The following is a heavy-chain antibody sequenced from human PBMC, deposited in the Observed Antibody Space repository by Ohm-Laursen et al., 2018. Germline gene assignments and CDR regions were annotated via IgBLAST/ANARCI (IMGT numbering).Heavy chain of an antibody. J-gene: IGHJ4*02. CDR3: ARESAAMVTGAFGY. V-gene: IGHV1-58*02. D-gene: IGHD5-18*01. CDR1: GFTFTSSA. Sequence: SVKVSCKASGFTFTSSAMQWVRQARGQRLEWIGWIVVGSGSTNYAQKFQERVTITRDMSTSTAYMELSSLRSEDTAVYYCARESAAMVTGAFGYWGQGTPVTVSS. CDR2: IVVGSGST.